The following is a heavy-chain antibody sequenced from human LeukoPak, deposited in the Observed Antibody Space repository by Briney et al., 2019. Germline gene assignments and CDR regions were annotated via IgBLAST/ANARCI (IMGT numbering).Heavy chain of an antibody. Sequence: ASVKVSCKASGYTFTSYYMHWLRQAPGQGLEWLGIIDPSGGSTNFAQKFQGRVTMTRDTSTSTVYMELSSLTSEDTAVYYCARGAYFDWVSHVDYWGQGTLVTVSS. V-gene: IGHV1-46*01. D-gene: IGHD3-9*01. J-gene: IGHJ4*02. CDR2: IDPSGGST. CDR3: ARGAYFDWVSHVDY. CDR1: GYTFTSYY.